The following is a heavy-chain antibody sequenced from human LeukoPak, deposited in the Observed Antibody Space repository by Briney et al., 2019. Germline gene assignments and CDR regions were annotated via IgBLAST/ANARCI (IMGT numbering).Heavy chain of an antibody. D-gene: IGHD3-22*01. CDR3: ARGYYDSSGYSYYFDY. J-gene: IGHJ4*02. Sequence: VASVNVSSKASGGTFSSYAISWVRQAPGQGIEWMGGIIPIFGTANYAQKFQGRVTITTDESTRTAYMELSSLRSEDTAVYYCARGYYDSSGYSYYFDYWGQGTLVTVSS. V-gene: IGHV1-69*05. CDR1: GGTFSSYA. CDR2: IIPIFGTA.